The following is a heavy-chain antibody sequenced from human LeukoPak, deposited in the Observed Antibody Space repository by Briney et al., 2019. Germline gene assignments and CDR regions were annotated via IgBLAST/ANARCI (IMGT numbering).Heavy chain of an antibody. CDR1: GGTFSSYA. V-gene: IGHV1-69*05. J-gene: IGHJ4*02. Sequence: GASVKVSCKASGGTFSSYAISWVRQAPGLGLEWMGGIIPIFGTANYAQKFQGRVTITTDESTSTAYVELSSLRSEDTAVYYCARVGEGATGFDYWGQGTLVTVSS. CDR2: IIPIFGTA. D-gene: IGHD1-26*01. CDR3: ARVGEGATGFDY.